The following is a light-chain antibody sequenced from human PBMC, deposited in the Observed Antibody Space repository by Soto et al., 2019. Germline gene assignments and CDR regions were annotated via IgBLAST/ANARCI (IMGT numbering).Light chain of an antibody. Sequence: DIQRTQSPSSLSASVGDRVTIACRASQGITDYLAWYQQKPGQVPNLLIYAASTLQSGVPSRFSGSGSGTDFTLTITGLQPEDVATYYCQNYNSAPWTFGQGTKVDIK. CDR3: QNYNSAPWT. V-gene: IGKV1-27*01. CDR1: QGITDY. J-gene: IGKJ1*01. CDR2: AAS.